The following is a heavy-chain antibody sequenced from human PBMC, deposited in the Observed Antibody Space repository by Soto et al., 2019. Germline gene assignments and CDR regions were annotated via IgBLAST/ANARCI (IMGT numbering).Heavy chain of an antibody. J-gene: IGHJ4*02. Sequence: QITLKESGPTLVKPTQTLTLTCTFSGFSLSTSGVGVGWIRQPPGKALEWLAVIYWDDSKYYSPSLESRLTITKDTSKNQVVLTMTNMDPVDTATYYCAHKGYGDYPIVYWGQGTLVTVSS. D-gene: IGHD4-17*01. V-gene: IGHV2-5*02. CDR3: AHKGYGDYPIVY. CDR2: IYWDDSK. CDR1: GFSLSTSGVG.